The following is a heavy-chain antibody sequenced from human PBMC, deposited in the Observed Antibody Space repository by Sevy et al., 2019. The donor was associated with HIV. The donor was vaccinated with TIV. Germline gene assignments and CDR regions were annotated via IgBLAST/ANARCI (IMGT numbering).Heavy chain of an antibody. J-gene: IGHJ4*02. Sequence: GGSLRLSCAASGFTFSSYVMHWARQAPGKGLESVSAISSTGGNTYYIDSVKGRFTISRDNSKNTLYLQMDSLRVEDMAVYYCVRRGTAGSYDYWVQGALVTVSS. CDR1: GFTFSSYV. D-gene: IGHD1-26*01. V-gene: IGHV3-64*02. CDR3: VRRGTAGSYDY. CDR2: ISSTGGNT.